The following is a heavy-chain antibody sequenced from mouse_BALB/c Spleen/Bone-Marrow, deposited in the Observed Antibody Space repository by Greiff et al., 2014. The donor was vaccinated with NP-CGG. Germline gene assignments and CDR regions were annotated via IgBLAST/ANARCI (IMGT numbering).Heavy chain of an antibody. Sequence: VQLQQSGAELVKPGASVKLSCKTSGYTFTSYWIQWVKQRPGQGLGWIGEIFPGTGTTYYNEKFKGKATLTIDTSSSTAYMQLSRLTSEDSAVYVCAREGSRLRGYFDVWGAGTTVTVSS. CDR1: GYTFTSYW. CDR2: IFPGTGTT. V-gene: IGHV1S132*01. J-gene: IGHJ1*01. D-gene: IGHD1-1*01. CDR3: AREGSRLRGYFDV.